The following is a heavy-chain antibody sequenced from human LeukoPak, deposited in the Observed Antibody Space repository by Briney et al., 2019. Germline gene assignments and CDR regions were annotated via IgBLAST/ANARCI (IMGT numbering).Heavy chain of an antibody. CDR3: AKDRKEYSSSSVYFDY. CDR1: GFTFSSYA. J-gene: IGHJ4*02. V-gene: IGHV3-23*01. Sequence: GGSLRLSCAASGFTFSSYAMSWVRQAPGKGLEWVSAISGSGGSTYYADSVKGRFTISRDNSKNTLYLQMNSLRAEDTAVYYCAKDRKEYSSSSVYFDYRGQGTLVTVSS. CDR2: ISGSGGST. D-gene: IGHD6-6*01.